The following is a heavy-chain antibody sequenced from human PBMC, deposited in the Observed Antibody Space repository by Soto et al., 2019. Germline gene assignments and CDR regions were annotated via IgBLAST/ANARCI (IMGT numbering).Heavy chain of an antibody. Sequence: QITLKESGPTLVKPTQTLTLTCTFSGFSLSTRGVGVGWIRQPPGKALEWLALIFRDDGKRYRPSLKSRLTITGDTSKNHVVLIMTNMDPMDTATYACAHLYDGVYVFDMWGQGTMVTVSS. CDR3: AHLYDGVYVFDM. D-gene: IGHD2-8*01. CDR2: IFRDDGK. J-gene: IGHJ3*02. V-gene: IGHV2-5*02. CDR1: GFSLSTRGVG.